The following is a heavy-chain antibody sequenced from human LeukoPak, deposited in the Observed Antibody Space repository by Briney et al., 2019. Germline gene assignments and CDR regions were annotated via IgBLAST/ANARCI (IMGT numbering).Heavy chain of an antibody. V-gene: IGHV3-30*02. CDR1: GFTFSSYA. D-gene: IGHD2-8*02. Sequence: GRSLRLSCAASGFTFSSYAMHWVRQAPGKGLEWVAFIRYDGGNKYYADSVKGRFTISRDNSKNTLYLQMNSLRAEDTAVYYCAKDQVEGPLVFDLWGRGTLVTVSS. CDR2: IRYDGGNK. J-gene: IGHJ2*01. CDR3: AKDQVEGPLVFDL.